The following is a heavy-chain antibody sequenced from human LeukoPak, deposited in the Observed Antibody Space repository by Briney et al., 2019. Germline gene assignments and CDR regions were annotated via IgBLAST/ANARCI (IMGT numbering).Heavy chain of an antibody. CDR2: ITPIIDSA. J-gene: IGHJ4*02. Sequence: SVKVSCKTSGGTLNSHTFSWVRQAPGQGLEWMGRITPIIDSAKYAQMFQGRISITVDKSTTTVYMELSSLTPEDTAVYFCARGPIQLWLQMEADLDYWGQGTLVTVSS. V-gene: IGHV1-69*08. CDR1: GGTLNSHT. CDR3: ARGPIQLWLQMEADLDY. D-gene: IGHD5-18*01.